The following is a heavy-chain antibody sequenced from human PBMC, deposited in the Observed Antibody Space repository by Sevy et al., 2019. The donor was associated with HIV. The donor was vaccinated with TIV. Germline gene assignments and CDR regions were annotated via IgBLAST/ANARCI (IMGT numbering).Heavy chain of an antibody. CDR1: GYTFTSYY. CDR3: ARGPNPRPSYYYFDY. Sequence: ASVKVSCKASGYTFTSYYMHWVRQAPGQGLEWMGIINPSRGSTSYAQKFQGRVTMTRDTSTSTVYMELSSLRSEDTAVYYCARGPNPRPSYYYFDYWGQGTLVTVSS. CDR2: INPSRGST. J-gene: IGHJ4*02. D-gene: IGHD1-26*01. V-gene: IGHV1-46*01.